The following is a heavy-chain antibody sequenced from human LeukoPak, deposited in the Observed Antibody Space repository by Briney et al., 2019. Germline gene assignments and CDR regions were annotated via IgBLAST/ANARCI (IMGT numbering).Heavy chain of an antibody. D-gene: IGHD7-27*01. V-gene: IGHV3-66*04. CDR1: GFTVSSNY. Sequence: PGGSLRLSCAASGFTVSSNYMSWVRQAPGKGLEWVSVIYSGDRTYYADSVRGRCTISRDNSKNTLYLQMNSLRAEDTAVYYCAKLAWGLDPWGQGTLVTVSS. CDR2: IYSGDRT. J-gene: IGHJ5*02. CDR3: AKLAWGLDP.